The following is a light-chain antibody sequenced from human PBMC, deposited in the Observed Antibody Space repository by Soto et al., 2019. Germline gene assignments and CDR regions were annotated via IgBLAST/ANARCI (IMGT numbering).Light chain of an antibody. Sequence: QSALTQPASVSGSPGQSISISCTGTNSDVGGYNYVSWYQQHPGKAPKLMIYDVSNRPSGVSNRFSGSKSGNTASLTISGLQAEDEADYYCSSYTSSITWVFGGGTKLTV. J-gene: IGLJ3*02. CDR3: SSYTSSITWV. CDR1: NSDVGGYNY. CDR2: DVS. V-gene: IGLV2-14*03.